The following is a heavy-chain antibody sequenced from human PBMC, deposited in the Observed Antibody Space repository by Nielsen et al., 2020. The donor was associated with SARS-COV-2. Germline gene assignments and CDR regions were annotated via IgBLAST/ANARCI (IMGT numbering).Heavy chain of an antibody. V-gene: IGHV1-2*06. CDR3: ASRRFSGSRYRLDAFDI. CDR2: INPNSGGT. D-gene: IGHD1-26*01. J-gene: IGHJ3*02. Sequence: ASVKVSCKASGYTFTGYYMHWVRQAPGQGLEWTGRINPNSGGTNYAQKFQGRVTMTRDTSISTAYMELSRLRSDDTAVYYCASRRFSGSRYRLDAFDIWGQGTMVTVSS. CDR1: GYTFTGYY.